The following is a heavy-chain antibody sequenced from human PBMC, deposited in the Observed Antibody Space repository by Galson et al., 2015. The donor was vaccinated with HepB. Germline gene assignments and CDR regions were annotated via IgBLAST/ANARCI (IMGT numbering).Heavy chain of an antibody. CDR2: ISGSGGST. J-gene: IGHJ4*02. Sequence: SLRLSCAASGFTFSSYAMHWVRQAPGKGLEWVSAISGSGGSTYYADSVKGRFTISRDNSKNTLYLQMNSLRAEDTAVYYCAKENRGDDDGDYLDYWGQGTLVTVSS. CDR3: AKENRGDDDGDYLDY. V-gene: IGHV3-23*01. D-gene: IGHD4-17*01. CDR1: GFTFSSYA.